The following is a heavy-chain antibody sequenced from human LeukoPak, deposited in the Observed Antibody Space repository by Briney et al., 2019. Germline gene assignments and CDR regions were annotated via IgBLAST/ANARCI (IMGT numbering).Heavy chain of an antibody. V-gene: IGHV3-48*01. CDR1: GFTFNSYG. D-gene: IGHD2-15*01. J-gene: IGHJ3*02. CDR2: ISSSSSII. CDR3: ARRKGILNILNAFDI. Sequence: PGGSLRLSCAASGFTFNSYGMNWVRQAPGKGLEWVTYISSSSSIIYYADSVKGRFTISRDNAKNSLYLQMNSLRAEDTAVYYCARRKGILNILNAFDIWGQGTAVTVSS.